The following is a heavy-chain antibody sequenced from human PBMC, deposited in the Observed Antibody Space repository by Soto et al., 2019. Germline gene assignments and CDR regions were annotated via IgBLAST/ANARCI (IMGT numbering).Heavy chain of an antibody. CDR2: INAGNGNT. CDR3: ARDHIVVVTAVNWFDP. V-gene: IGHV1-3*01. J-gene: IGHJ5*02. D-gene: IGHD2-21*02. CDR1: GYTFASYA. Sequence: GASVKVSCKASGYTFASYAMHWVRQAPGQRLEWMGWINAGNGNTKYSQKFQGRVTITRDTSASTAYMELSSLRSEDTAVYYCARDHIVVVTAVNWFDPWGQGTLVTVSS.